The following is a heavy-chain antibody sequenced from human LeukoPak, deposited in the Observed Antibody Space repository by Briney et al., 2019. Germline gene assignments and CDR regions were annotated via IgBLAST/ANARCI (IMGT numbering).Heavy chain of an antibody. Sequence: GGSLRLSCAVSGFTFSSYEMNWVRQAPGKGLEWVSYISSNCDSIYYADSVKGRFTISRDHAKNSLYLQMNSPRAEDTAVYYCARDPRCSSMSCYRSSFYGMDVWGQGTTVTASS. CDR1: GFTFSSYE. CDR3: ARDPRCSSMSCYRSSFYGMDV. D-gene: IGHD2-2*01. J-gene: IGHJ6*02. V-gene: IGHV3-48*03. CDR2: ISSNCDSI.